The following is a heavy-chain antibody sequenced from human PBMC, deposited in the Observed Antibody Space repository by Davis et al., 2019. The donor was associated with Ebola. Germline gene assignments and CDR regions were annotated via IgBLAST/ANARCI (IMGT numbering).Heavy chain of an antibody. CDR2: IWYDGSNK. V-gene: IGHV3-33*01. CDR3: ARDQGSYDFWSGYRRYYYGMDV. D-gene: IGHD3-3*01. CDR1: GFTFSSYG. Sequence: GESLKISCAASGFTFSSYGMHWVRQAPGKGLEWVAVIWYDGSNKYYADSVKGRFTISRDNSKNTLYLQMNSLRAEDTAVYYCARDQGSYDFWSGYRRYYYGMDVWGQGTTVTVSS. J-gene: IGHJ6*02.